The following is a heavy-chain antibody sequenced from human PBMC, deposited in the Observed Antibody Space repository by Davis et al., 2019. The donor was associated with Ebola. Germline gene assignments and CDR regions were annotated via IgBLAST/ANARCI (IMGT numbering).Heavy chain of an antibody. CDR1: GGSFSGYY. CDR3: ARHYSGSGSYYTYYGMDV. J-gene: IGHJ6*02. D-gene: IGHD3-10*01. CDR2: INHSGST. V-gene: IGHV4-34*01. Sequence: MPSETLSLTCAVYGGSFSGYYWSWIRQPPGKGLEWIGEINHSGSTNYNPSLKSRVTISVDTSKNQFSLKLSSVTAADTAVYYCARHYSGSGSYYTYYGMDVWGQGTTVTVSS.